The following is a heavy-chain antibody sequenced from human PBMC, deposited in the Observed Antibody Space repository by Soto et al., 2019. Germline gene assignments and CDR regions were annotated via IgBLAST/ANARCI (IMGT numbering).Heavy chain of an antibody. CDR3: AKGGGKTIDY. CDR1: GFTFSNYW. CDR2: LNSDGSGT. Sequence: EVQLVESGGGLVQPGTSLRLSCAASGFTFSNYWMHWVRQAPGKGLVWVSRLNSDGSGTSYADSVKGRFTISRDNAKNTLYLQKNSLGAEDTAVYYCAKGGGKTIDYWGQGTLVTVSS. J-gene: IGHJ4*02. D-gene: IGHD2-15*01. V-gene: IGHV3-74*01.